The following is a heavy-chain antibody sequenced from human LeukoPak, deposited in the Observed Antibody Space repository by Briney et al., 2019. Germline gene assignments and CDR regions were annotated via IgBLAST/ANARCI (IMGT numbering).Heavy chain of an antibody. V-gene: IGHV3-33*06. J-gene: IGHJ4*02. Sequence: GGSLRLSCAASGFTFSSYGMHWVRQAPGKGLEWVAVIWYDGSNKYYADSVKGRFTISRDNSKNTLYLQMNSLRAEDTAVYYCAKDLKPSTWIQPASADYWGQGTLVTVSS. CDR3: AKDLKPSTWIQPASADY. CDR2: IWYDGSNK. CDR1: GFTFSSYG. D-gene: IGHD5-18*01.